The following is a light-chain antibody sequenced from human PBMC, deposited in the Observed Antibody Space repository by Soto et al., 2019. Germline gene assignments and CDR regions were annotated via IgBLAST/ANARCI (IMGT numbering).Light chain of an antibody. V-gene: IGKV3-20*01. J-gene: IGKJ2*01. Sequence: EIVLTQSPGTLSLSPGERATLSCRASQRVSSSYLAWYQQKPGQAPRLRIYGASSRATGIPDRFSGSGYGTDFTLTISRLEREDFAVYYCQQDGSSPPYTFGQGTKLEIK. CDR1: QRVSSSY. CDR3: QQDGSSPPYT. CDR2: GAS.